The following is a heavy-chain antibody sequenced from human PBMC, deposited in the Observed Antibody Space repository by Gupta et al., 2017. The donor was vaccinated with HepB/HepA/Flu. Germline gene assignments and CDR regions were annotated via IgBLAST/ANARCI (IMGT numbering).Heavy chain of an antibody. V-gene: IGHV3-23*01. D-gene: IGHD6-19*01. CDR1: GISFTTYG. CDR2: ISSGGDST. CDR3: GRNSGWYVAY. Sequence: EVQLLESGGGLVQPGGSLRLSCAASGISFTTYGMTWVRQAQGKGLEWVSSISSGGDSTRYADSVKGRFTTSRDNSKNMVYLQMDNLRAEDTAVYYCGRNSGWYVAYWGQGTLVSVSS. J-gene: IGHJ4*02.